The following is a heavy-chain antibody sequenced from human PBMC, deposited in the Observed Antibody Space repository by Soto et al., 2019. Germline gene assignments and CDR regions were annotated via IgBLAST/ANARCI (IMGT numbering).Heavy chain of an antibody. CDR1: GGSISSYY. J-gene: IGHJ4*02. CDR2: IYYSGST. D-gene: IGHD3-16*02. Sequence: SSETLSLTCTVSGGSISSYYWSWIRQPPGKGLEWIGYIYYSGSTNYNPSLKSRVTISVDTSKNQFSLKLSSVTAADTAVYYCARGGAGYDYVWGSYRSSRDYFDYWGQGTLVTVSS. CDR3: ARGGAGYDYVWGSYRSSRDYFDY. V-gene: IGHV4-59*01.